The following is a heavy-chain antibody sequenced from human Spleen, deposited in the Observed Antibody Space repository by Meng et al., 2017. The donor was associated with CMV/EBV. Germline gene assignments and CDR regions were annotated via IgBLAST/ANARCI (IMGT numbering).Heavy chain of an antibody. Sequence: SYARQRVRQTQGKGLEWVAVISNDGSNKYYADSVKGRVTISRDNYKNTLYLQMNSLRAEDTAVYYCARDGRYCSSTSCYGGGVPFDYWGQGTLVTVSS. CDR2: ISNDGSNK. V-gene: IGHV3-30*04. CDR1: SYA. J-gene: IGHJ4*02. D-gene: IGHD2-2*01. CDR3: ARDGRYCSSTSCYGGGVPFDY.